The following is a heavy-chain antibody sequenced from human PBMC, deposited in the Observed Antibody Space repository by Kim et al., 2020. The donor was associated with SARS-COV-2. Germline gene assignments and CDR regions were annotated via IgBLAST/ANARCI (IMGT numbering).Heavy chain of an antibody. V-gene: IGHV3-53*01. Sequence: ADSVKGRFTISRDNSKNTLYLQMNSLRAEDTAVYYCARDSGSGSYGAFDIWGQGTMVTVSS. D-gene: IGHD3-10*01. J-gene: IGHJ3*02. CDR3: ARDSGSGSYGAFDI.